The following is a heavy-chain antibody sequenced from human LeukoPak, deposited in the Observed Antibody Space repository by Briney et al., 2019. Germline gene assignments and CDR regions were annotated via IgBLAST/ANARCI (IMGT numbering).Heavy chain of an antibody. CDR1: GGSISSYY. V-gene: IGHV4-59*01. Sequence: SETLSLTCTVSGGSISSYYWSWIRQPPGKGLEWIGYIYCSGSTNYNPSLKSRVTISVDTSKNQFSLKLSSVTAADTAVYYCARVLLWFGELLLEEGGYYFDYWGQGTLVSVAS. CDR2: IYCSGST. CDR3: ARVLLWFGELLLEEGGYYFDY. J-gene: IGHJ4*02. D-gene: IGHD3-10*01.